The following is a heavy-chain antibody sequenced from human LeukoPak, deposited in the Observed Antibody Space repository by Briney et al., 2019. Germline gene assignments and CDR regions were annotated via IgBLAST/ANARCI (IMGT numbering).Heavy chain of an antibody. Sequence: GGSLRLSCAASGLSLSSKWMSWVRQPPGRGLEWVDNINQEGTEKYYVDSLKGRFTISRDNAKTSLYLQMNSLRADDTAVYYCARVARYCSGGTCSWFDPWGQATLVTVSS. CDR3: ARVARYCSGGTCSWFDP. J-gene: IGHJ5*02. CDR2: INQEGTEK. D-gene: IGHD2-15*01. CDR1: GLSLSSKW. V-gene: IGHV3-7*01.